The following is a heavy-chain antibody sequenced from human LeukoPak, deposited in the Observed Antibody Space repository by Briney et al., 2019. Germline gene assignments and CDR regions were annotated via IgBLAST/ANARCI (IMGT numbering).Heavy chain of an antibody. J-gene: IGHJ4*02. CDR2: INPNSGGT. CDR1: GYTFTGYY. V-gene: IGHV1-2*02. D-gene: IGHD5-12*01. CDR3: ARGGVDIVATIGSYYFDY. Sequence: RASVKVSCKAFGYTFTGYYIHWVRQAPGQGLEWMGWINPNSGGTNYAQKFQGRVTMTRDTSITTAYMELSRLRSDDTAVYYCARGGVDIVATIGSYYFDYWGQGTLVTVSS.